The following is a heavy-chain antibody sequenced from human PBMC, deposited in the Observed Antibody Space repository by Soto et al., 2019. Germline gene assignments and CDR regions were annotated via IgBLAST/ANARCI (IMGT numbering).Heavy chain of an antibody. V-gene: IGHV3-30*18. J-gene: IGHJ4*02. CDR1: GFTFSSYG. Sequence: QVQLVESGGGVVQPGRSLRLSCAASGFTFSSYGMHWVRQGPGKGLEWVAVISYDGSNKYYADSVKGRFTISRDNYKNTLYLQMNSLRAEDTAVYYCAKDPRYFDYWGQGTLVTVSS. CDR2: ISYDGSNK. CDR3: AKDPRYFDY.